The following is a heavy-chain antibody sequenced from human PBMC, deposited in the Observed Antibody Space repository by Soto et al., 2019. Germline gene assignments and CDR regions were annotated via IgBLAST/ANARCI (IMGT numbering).Heavy chain of an antibody. Sequence: EVQLVESGGGLVQPGGSLRLSCVASGFTVSRNYMTWVRQAPGKGLEWVSVIYSNGNTYYADSVKGRFTISRDNSKNAVYLQMNCLRVEDTAMYYCTCDDSGWRIGVANWGQGTLVTVSS. CDR3: TCDDSGWRIGVAN. D-gene: IGHD3-16*01. J-gene: IGHJ4*02. CDR1: GFTVSRNY. CDR2: IYSNGNT. V-gene: IGHV3-66*01.